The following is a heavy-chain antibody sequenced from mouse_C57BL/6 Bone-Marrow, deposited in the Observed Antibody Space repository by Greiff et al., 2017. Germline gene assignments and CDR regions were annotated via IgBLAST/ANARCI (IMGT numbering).Heavy chain of an antibody. CDR1: GYSITSGYY. CDR2: ISYDGSN. CDR3: ARGTGAY. V-gene: IGHV3-6*01. J-gene: IGHJ3*01. D-gene: IGHD1-1*01. Sequence: EVQRVESGPGLVKPSQSLSLTCSVTGYSITSGYYWNWIRQLPGNKLEWMGYISYDGSNNYNPSLKNRISITRDTSKNQLYLKLNSVTAEDTATYYCARGTGAYWGQGTPVTVSA.